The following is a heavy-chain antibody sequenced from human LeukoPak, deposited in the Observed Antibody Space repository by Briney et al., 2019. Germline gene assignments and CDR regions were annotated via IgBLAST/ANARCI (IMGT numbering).Heavy chain of an antibody. J-gene: IGHJ5*02. V-gene: IGHV4-38-2*02. Sequence: PSETLSLTCAVSGYSSSSGYYWGWIRQPPGKGLEWIGSIYHSGSTYYNPSLKSRVTISVDTSKNQFSLKLSSVTAADTAVYYCARDPGRIAVAGSWGQGTLVTVSS. CDR1: GYSSSSGYY. CDR2: IYHSGST. D-gene: IGHD6-19*01. CDR3: ARDPGRIAVAGS.